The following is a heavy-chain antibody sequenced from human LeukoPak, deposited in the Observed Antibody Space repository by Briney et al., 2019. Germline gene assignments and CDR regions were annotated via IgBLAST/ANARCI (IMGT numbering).Heavy chain of an antibody. V-gene: IGHV3-21*01. CDR3: ASSPYYDSSGYFSG. CDR1: GFTFSSYS. Sequence: GGSLRLSCAASGFTFSSYSTNWVRQAPGKGLEWVSSISSSSSYIYYADSVKGRFTISRDNAKNSLYLQMNSLRAEDTAVYYCASSPYYDSSGYFSGWGQGTLVTVSS. D-gene: IGHD3-22*01. CDR2: ISSSSSYI. J-gene: IGHJ4*02.